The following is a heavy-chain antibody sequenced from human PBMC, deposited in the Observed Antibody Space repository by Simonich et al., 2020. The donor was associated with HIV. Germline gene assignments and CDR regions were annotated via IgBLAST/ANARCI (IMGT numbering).Heavy chain of an antibody. J-gene: IGHJ3*02. CDR3: ARRVYYYDSSDYLVPDALDI. CDR2: INLSGTT. V-gene: IGHV4-34*01. D-gene: IGHD3-22*01. CDR1: GGSFSGYY. Sequence: QVQLQQGGAGLLKPSETLSLTCGVYGGSFSGYYWSWIRQPPGTGLEWIGEINLSGTTNYNSSLKSRGTISEDTSKNQCSLKLSSVTAADTAVYYCARRVYYYDSSDYLVPDALDIWGRGTMVIVSS.